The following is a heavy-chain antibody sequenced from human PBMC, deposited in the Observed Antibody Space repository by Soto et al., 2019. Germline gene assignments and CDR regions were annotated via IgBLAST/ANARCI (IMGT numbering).Heavy chain of an antibody. Sequence: QVQLVQSGAEVRKPGSSVKVSCKASGGTFNKYAISWVRQAPGQGPEWMGGILPIYSTRNYANYAHKFQGRVTITVDTSTSTAYMELSGLKSDDTAIYYCARGVVVVTNYYFDQWGQGTLV. J-gene: IGHJ4*02. D-gene: IGHD2-2*01. V-gene: IGHV1-69*06. CDR2: ILPIYSTRNYA. CDR1: GGTFNKYA. CDR3: ARGVVVVTNYYFDQ.